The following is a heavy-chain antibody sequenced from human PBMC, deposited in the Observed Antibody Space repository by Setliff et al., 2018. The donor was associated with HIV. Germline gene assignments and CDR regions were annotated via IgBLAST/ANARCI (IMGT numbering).Heavy chain of an antibody. CDR1: GFTFRSLA. V-gene: IGHV3-64D*09. CDR2: INTSGGSK. Sequence: GGSLRLSCSASGFTFRSLAMHWVRQAPGKGLEYIASINTSGGSKYYAESLKDRFTISRDNSKNTLFLQMSSLRAEDTAVYFCVRGYTYTKEGFDSWGQGTLVTVSS. CDR3: VRGYTYTKEGFDS. D-gene: IGHD5-18*01. J-gene: IGHJ4*02.